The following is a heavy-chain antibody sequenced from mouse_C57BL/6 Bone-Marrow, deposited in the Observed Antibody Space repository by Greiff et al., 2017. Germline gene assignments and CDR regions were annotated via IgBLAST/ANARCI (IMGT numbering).Heavy chain of an antibody. D-gene: IGHD2-3*01. CDR2: IDPSDSYT. V-gene: IGHV1-69*01. Sequence: QVQLQQSGAELVMPGASVKLSCKASGYTFTSYWMHWVKQRPGQGLEWIGEIDPSDSYTNYNQKFKGKSTLTVDKSSSTAYMQLSSLTSEDSAVYYCERENYDGYSGAYWGQGTLVTVSA. J-gene: IGHJ3*01. CDR1: GYTFTSYW. CDR3: ERENYDGYSGAY.